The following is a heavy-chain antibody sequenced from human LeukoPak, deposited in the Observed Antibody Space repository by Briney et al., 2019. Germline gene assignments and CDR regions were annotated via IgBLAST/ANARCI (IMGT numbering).Heavy chain of an antibody. CDR1: GGSFSGYY. J-gene: IGHJ3*02. CDR2: INHSGST. D-gene: IGHD4-17*01. Sequence: SETLSLTCAIYGGSFSGYYWSWIRQPPGKGLEWIGEINHSGSTNYNPSLKSRVTISVDTSKNQFSLRLTSVTAADTAVYYCARWITVTNDAFDIWGQGTMVTVSS. V-gene: IGHV4-34*01. CDR3: ARWITVTNDAFDI.